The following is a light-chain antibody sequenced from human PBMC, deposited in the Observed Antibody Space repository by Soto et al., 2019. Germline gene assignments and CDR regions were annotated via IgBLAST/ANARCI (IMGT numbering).Light chain of an antibody. Sequence: QSVLTQPPLVSGAPGQRVTISCTGSSSNIGAGYEVHWYQHLPGKAPKLLIYGNTNRPSGVPDRFSGSKSGTSASLAITGLQAEDEADYYCQSYDSSLSASYVFGGGTKLTVL. CDR2: GNT. CDR3: QSYDSSLSASYV. CDR1: SSNIGAGYE. V-gene: IGLV1-40*01. J-gene: IGLJ1*01.